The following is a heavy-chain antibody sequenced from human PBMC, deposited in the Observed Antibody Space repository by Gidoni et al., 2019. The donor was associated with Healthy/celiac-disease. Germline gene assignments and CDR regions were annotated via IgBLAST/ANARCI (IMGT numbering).Heavy chain of an antibody. CDR2: ISSSGSTI. CDR1: GFTFSSYE. D-gene: IGHD3-3*01. CDR3: ARETSHTIFGVVIVGYFDY. Sequence: EVQLVESGGGLVQPGGSLRLSCAASGFTFSSYEMNWVRQAPGKGLEWVSYISSSGSTIYYADSVKGRFTISRDNAKNSLYLQMNSLRAEDTAVYYCARETSHTIFGVVIVGYFDYWGQGTLVTVSS. J-gene: IGHJ4*02. V-gene: IGHV3-48*03.